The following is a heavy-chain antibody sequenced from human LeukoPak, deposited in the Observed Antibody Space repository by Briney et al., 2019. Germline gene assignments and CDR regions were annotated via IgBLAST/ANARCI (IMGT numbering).Heavy chain of an antibody. CDR1: GGSISSSSYC. Sequence: PSETLSLTCTVSGGSISSSSYCWGWIRQPPGKGLEWIGSIYYSGSTYYNPSLKSRVTISVDTSKNQFSLKLSSVTAAVTAVYYCARQSPIDYWGQGTLVTVSS. V-gene: IGHV4-39*01. J-gene: IGHJ4*02. CDR3: ARQSPIDY. CDR2: IYYSGST.